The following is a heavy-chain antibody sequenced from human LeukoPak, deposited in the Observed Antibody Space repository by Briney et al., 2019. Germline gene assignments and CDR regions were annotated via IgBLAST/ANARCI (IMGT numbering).Heavy chain of an antibody. J-gene: IGHJ4*02. D-gene: IGHD6-6*01. V-gene: IGHV3-23*01. CDR2: ISGSGGSI. CDR1: GFTFSSYA. Sequence: GGSLRLSCAASGFTFSSYAMSWVRQAPGKGLEWVSAISGSGGSIYYADSVKGRFTISRDNSKNTLCLQMNSLRAEDTAVYYCAKGIAARPGYFDYWGQGTLVTVSS. CDR3: AKGIAARPGYFDY.